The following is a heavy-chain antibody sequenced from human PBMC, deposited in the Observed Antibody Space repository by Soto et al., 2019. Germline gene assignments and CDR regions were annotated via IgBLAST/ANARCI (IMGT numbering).Heavy chain of an antibody. V-gene: IGHV3-23*01. CDR2: LSGSGDGT. J-gene: IGHJ3*02. D-gene: IGHD2-8*01. CDR3: AKDRAPYCTNGVCYLRWAFDI. CDR1: GFTFSSYA. Sequence: GGSLRLSCAASGFTFSSYAMNWVRQAPGKGLEWVSALSGSGDGTYYADSVKGRFTISRDNSKNTLFLQMNSLRAEDTAVYYCAKDRAPYCTNGVCYLRWAFDIWAKGHWSPSPQ.